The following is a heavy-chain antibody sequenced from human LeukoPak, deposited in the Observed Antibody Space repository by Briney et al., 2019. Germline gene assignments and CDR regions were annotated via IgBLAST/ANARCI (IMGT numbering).Heavy chain of an antibody. CDR1: GDSISSSTYY. CDR3: ARDTIVSSGWLMYDYYYMDV. CDR2: IYYSGNT. D-gene: IGHD6-19*01. J-gene: IGHJ6*03. V-gene: IGHV4-39*07. Sequence: PSETLSLTCTVSGDSISSSTYYWGWIRQPPGKGLEWIGNIYYSGNTYYNPSLKSRVTISVDTSKNQFSLKLSSVTAADTAVYYCARDTIVSSGWLMYDYYYMDVWGKGTTVTVSS.